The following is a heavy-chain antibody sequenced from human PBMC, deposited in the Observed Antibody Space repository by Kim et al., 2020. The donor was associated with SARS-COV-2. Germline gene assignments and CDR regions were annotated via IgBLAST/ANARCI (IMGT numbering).Heavy chain of an antibody. CDR3: ARNARWGTGTNYYYYYYIDV. CDR1: GFSLSTSGMC. D-gene: IGHD3-16*01. CDR2: IDWDDDK. J-gene: IGHJ6*03. V-gene: IGHV2-70*11. Sequence: SGPTLVNPTQTLTLTCTFSGFSLSTSGMCVSWIRQPPGKALEWLARIDWDDDKYYSTSLKTRLTISKDTSKNQVVLTMTNMVPVDTATYYCARNARWGTGTNYYYYYYIDVCGKGTTGTVSS.